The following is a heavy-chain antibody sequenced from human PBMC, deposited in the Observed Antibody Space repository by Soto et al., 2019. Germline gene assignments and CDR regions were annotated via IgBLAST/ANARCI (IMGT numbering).Heavy chain of an antibody. V-gene: IGHV4-59*01. D-gene: IGHD3-3*01. Sequence: NPSETLSLTCSVSGVSITGSYWSWIRQPPGKTLEWIGYVYHSGTTTYNPSLKSRVSISVDTSKNQFSLRLTSVIAADTAVYYCARDMPYGAWSLAGCDYWGQGILVTVSS. J-gene: IGHJ4*02. CDR2: VYHSGTT. CDR1: GVSITGSY. CDR3: ARDMPYGAWSLAGCDY.